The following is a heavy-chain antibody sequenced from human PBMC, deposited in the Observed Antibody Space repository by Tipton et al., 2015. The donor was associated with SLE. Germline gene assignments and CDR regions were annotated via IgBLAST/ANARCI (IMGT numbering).Heavy chain of an antibody. J-gene: IGHJ4*02. D-gene: IGHD6-19*01. CDR1: GDSIISSY. V-gene: IGHV4-59*01. Sequence: TPSLTCTVSGDSIISSYWSWIRQPPGKGLEWIGYIYYSGATNYNPSLKSRVTISVDTSKNQVSLKLSSVTAADTAVYYCASARDHWLVYDYWGQGTLVTPSP. CDR3: ASARDHWLVYDY. CDR2: IYYSGAT.